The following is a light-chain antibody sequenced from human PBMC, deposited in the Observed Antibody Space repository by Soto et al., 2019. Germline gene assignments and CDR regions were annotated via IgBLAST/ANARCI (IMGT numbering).Light chain of an antibody. CDR3: QQYNNWPRT. Sequence: GMTLSADTVSVSPGARATLSWRASQYVSSSVAWYQQKPGQAPRLLIHGATTRATGIPARFSGSGSGTEFTLTISSLQSEDFAVYYCQQYNNWPRTFGQGTKVDIK. CDR1: QYVSSS. V-gene: IGKV3-15*01. CDR2: GAT. J-gene: IGKJ1*01.